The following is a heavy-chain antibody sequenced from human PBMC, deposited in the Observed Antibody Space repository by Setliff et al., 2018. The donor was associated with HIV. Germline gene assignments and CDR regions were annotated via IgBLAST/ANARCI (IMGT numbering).Heavy chain of an antibody. J-gene: IGHJ6*03. CDR3: ARHRQGLTGSTPGYYMDV. V-gene: IGHV4-39*01. D-gene: IGHD1-7*01. CDR1: GGSISSGGYF. CDR2: FYYNGDS. Sequence: NPSETLSLTCTVSGGSISSGGYFWGWIRQPPGKGLEWIGTFYYNGDSRYNPSLKSRVTISVDTSKNQFSLKMYSVTAADTAVYYCARHRQGLTGSTPGYYMDVWGKGTTVTVSS.